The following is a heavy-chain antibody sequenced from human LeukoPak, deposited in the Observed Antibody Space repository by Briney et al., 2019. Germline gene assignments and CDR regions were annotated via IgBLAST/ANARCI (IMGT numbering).Heavy chain of an antibody. J-gene: IGHJ3*01. CDR2: ISSSSTI. D-gene: IGHD3-3*01. V-gene: IGHV3-48*01. CDR1: GFTFSSYS. Sequence: GGSLRLSCAASGFTFSSYSMNWVRQAPGKGLEWVSYISSSSTIYYADSVKGRFTISRDNAKNSLYLQMNSLRAEDTAVYYCARDQGGNFWSGPTAILVWGQGTMVTVSS. CDR3: ARDQGGNFWSGPTAILV.